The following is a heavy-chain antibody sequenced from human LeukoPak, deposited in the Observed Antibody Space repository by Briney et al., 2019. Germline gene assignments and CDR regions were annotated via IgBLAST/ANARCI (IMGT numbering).Heavy chain of an antibody. CDR1: GGSVSSVTYY. V-gene: IGHV4-61*02. J-gene: IGHJ6*04. Sequence: SQTLSLTSSVSGGSVSSVTYYCTWIRQPAGKGLEWIGRFYTTGSTNYNPSLESRVTISVDMSKNQFSLKLSSVTAADTAVYFCARETTLGPTSIMDVWGKGTTVTVSS. D-gene: IGHD1-26*01. CDR3: ARETTLGPTSIMDV. CDR2: FYTTGST.